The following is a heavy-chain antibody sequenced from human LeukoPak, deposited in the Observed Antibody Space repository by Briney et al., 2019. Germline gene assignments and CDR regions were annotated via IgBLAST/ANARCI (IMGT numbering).Heavy chain of an antibody. CDR3: TTDTFGARDS. D-gene: IGHD3-10*01. Sequence: PGGSLRLSSAASGYTFSRYWRHWVRQGPGKGLVWVSRINEDGSSTSYAESVRGRFTISRDNAKNTLYLQMNSLRAEDAAVYYCTTDTFGARDSWGQGTLVTVSS. CDR1: GYTFSRYW. V-gene: IGHV3-74*01. CDR2: INEDGSST. J-gene: IGHJ4*02.